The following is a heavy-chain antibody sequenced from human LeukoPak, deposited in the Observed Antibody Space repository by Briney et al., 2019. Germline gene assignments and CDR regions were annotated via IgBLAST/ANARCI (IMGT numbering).Heavy chain of an antibody. J-gene: IGHJ4*02. CDR2: IYTSGST. CDR3: AREIGVAGLDY. D-gene: IGHD6-19*01. V-gene: IGHV4-61*02. CDR1: GGSISSGSYY. Sequence: SQTLSLTCTVSGGSISSGSYYLSWIRQPAGKGLEWIGRIYTSGSTNYNPSLKSRVTISVDTSKNQFSLKLSSVTAADTAVYYCAREIGVAGLDYWGQGTLVTVSS.